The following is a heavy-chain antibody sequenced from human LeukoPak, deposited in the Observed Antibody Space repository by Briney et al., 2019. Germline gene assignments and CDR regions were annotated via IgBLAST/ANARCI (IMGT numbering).Heavy chain of an antibody. V-gene: IGHV4-31*03. J-gene: IGHJ5*02. Sequence: PSETLSLTCTVSGGSISSGGYYWSWIRQHPGKGLEWIGYIYYSGSTYYNPSLKSRVTISVDTSKNQFSLKLSSVTAADTAVYYCAGVALGLRFLEWPMGWFDPWGQGTLVTVSS. CDR1: GGSISSGGYY. D-gene: IGHD3-3*01. CDR2: IYYSGST. CDR3: AGVALGLRFLEWPMGWFDP.